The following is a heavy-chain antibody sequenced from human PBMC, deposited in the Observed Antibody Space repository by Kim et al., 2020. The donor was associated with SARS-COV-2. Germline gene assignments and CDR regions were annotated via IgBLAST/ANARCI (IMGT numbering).Heavy chain of an antibody. V-gene: IGHV3-15*01. Sequence: GGSLRLSCAASGFTFSNAWMSWVRQAPGKGLEWVGRIKSKTDGGTTDYAAPVKGRFTISRDDSKNTLYLQMNSLKTEDTAVYYCTTRYYDYDGQFDPWGQGTLVTVSS. CDR3: TTRYYDYDGQFDP. CDR2: IKSKTDGGTT. J-gene: IGHJ5*02. D-gene: IGHD3-16*01. CDR1: GFTFSNAW.